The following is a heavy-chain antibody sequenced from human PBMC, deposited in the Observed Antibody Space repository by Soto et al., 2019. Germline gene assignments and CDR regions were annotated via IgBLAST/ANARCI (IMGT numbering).Heavy chain of an antibody. CDR3: ARDPGIAVASIGSFDI. CDR1: GYTFTSYG. V-gene: IGHV1-18*01. D-gene: IGHD6-19*01. CDR2: ISAYNGNT. J-gene: IGHJ3*02. Sequence: ASGKVSCKASGYTFTSYGSSWVRQAPGQGLEWMGWISAYNGNTNYAQKLQGRVTMTTDTSTSTAYMELRGLRSDDTAVYYCARDPGIAVASIGSFDIWGQGTMVTVSS.